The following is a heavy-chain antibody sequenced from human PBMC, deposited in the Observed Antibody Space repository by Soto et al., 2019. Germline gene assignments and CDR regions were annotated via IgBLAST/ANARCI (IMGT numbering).Heavy chain of an antibody. CDR1: GVSVSSAGCY. V-gene: IGHV4-30-4*08. CDR2: ISYSGST. D-gene: IGHD2-2*01. Sequence: SETLSLTCTVSGVSVSSAGCYWTWIRQPPGKGLEWMGYISYSGSTYYNPSLKSRVTISVDTSKNQFSLKLSSVTAADTAVYYCARQGGHCSSTSCSSDYYYGMDVWGQGTTVTVSS. CDR3: ARQGGHCSSTSCSSDYYYGMDV. J-gene: IGHJ6*02.